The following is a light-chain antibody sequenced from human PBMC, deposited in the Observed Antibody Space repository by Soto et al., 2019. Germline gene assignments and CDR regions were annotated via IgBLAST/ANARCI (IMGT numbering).Light chain of an antibody. CDR2: RDS. V-gene: IGLV3-9*01. CDR1: NIGSKN. CDR3: QVWDSSTAVV. J-gene: IGLJ2*01. Sequence: SYELTQPLSVSVALGQTARITCGGNNIGSKNVHWYQQKPGQAPVLVIYRDSNRPSGIPDRFSGSNSGNTATLTISRAQAGDAGDYYCQVWDSSTAVVFGGGTQLTVL.